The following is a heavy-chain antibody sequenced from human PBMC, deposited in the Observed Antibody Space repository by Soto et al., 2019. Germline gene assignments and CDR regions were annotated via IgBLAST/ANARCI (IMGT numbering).Heavy chain of an antibody. D-gene: IGHD2-15*01. CDR2: IIPILGIA. V-gene: IGHV1-69*02. J-gene: IGHJ3*02. CDR3: ARGVVAATYAFDI. CDR1: GGTFSSYT. Sequence: SVKVSCKASGGTFSSYTISWVRQAPGQGLEWMGRIIPILGIANYAQKFQGRVTITADKSTSTAYMELSSLRSEDTAVYYCARGVVAATYAFDIWGQGTMVTVSS.